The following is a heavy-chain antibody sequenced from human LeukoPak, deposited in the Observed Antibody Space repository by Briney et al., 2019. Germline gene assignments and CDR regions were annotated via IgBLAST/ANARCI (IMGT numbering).Heavy chain of an antibody. CDR1: GFTFSRYS. D-gene: IGHD1-26*01. CDR3: ARADGSYYDLYWFDP. Sequence: GGSLRLSCAASGFTFSRYSTNWVRQAPGKGLEWVSYINSTSFTIYYADSVKGRFTISRDNAKNSLYLQMNSLRAEDTAVYYCARADGSYYDLYWFDPWGQGTLVTVSS. V-gene: IGHV3-48*04. J-gene: IGHJ5*02. CDR2: INSTSFTI.